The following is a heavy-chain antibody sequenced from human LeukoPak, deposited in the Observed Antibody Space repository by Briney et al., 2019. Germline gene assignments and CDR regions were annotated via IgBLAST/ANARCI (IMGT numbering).Heavy chain of an antibody. CDR2: IIPILGIA. J-gene: IGHJ4*02. Sequence: GSSVKVSCKASGGTFSSYAISWVRQAPGQGLEWMGRIIPILGIANYAQKFQGRVTITADKSTSTAYMELSSLRSEDTAVYYCASDRDSSSWYQDYWGQGTLVTVSS. D-gene: IGHD6-13*01. CDR3: ASDRDSSSWYQDY. V-gene: IGHV1-69*04. CDR1: GGTFSSYA.